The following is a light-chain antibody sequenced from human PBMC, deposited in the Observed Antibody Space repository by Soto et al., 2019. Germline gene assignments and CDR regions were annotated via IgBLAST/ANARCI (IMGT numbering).Light chain of an antibody. J-gene: IGKJ1*01. CDR1: QSISRW. CDR3: LQDINYPWT. Sequence: DIQITQSPSTLSASVGDRVTITCRASQSISRWLAWHQQKPGKPPKVLIYGASNLQSGVPPRFSGSGSGTDFTLAISSLQPEDSATYYCLQDINYPWTFGQATKV. V-gene: IGKV1-5*01. CDR2: GAS.